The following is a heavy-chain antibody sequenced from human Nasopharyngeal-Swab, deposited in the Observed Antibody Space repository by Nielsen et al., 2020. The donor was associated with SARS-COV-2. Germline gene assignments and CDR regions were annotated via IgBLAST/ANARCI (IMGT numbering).Heavy chain of an antibody. J-gene: IGHJ4*02. CDR1: GFTLSRYW. V-gene: IGHV3-74*01. Sequence: GESLKISCAASGFTLSRYWMHWVRQAPGKGLVWVSRVNGDGSGTGHADSVKGRFTISRDNAKSMLYLQMNSLRAEDTAVYYCAVGQHAGAFDYWGQGTLVTVSS. CDR3: AVGQHAGAFDY. D-gene: IGHD1-26*01. CDR2: VNGDGSGT.